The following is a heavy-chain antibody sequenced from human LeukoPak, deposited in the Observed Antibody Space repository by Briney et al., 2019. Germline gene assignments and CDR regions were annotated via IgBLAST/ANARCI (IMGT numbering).Heavy chain of an antibody. CDR1: GFTFNTYW. CDR2: INPDGSQT. Sequence: GGSLRLSCAASGFTFNTYWMHWVRQAPGKGLVWVSHINPDGSQTNYADSVTGRFTISRDNAKNTLYLQMNSLRAEDTAVYYCAREAVGRDGYNPYFDYWGQGTLVTVSS. J-gene: IGHJ4*02. CDR3: AREAVGRDGYNPYFDY. V-gene: IGHV3-74*01. D-gene: IGHD5-24*01.